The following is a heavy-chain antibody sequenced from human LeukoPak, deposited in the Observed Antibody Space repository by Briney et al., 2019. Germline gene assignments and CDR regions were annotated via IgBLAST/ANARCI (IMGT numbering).Heavy chain of an antibody. CDR1: GYTFTSYG. CDR3: ALLVGAAPRFRVDY. CDR2: ISAYSGNT. D-gene: IGHD1-26*01. J-gene: IGHJ4*02. V-gene: IGHV1-18*01. Sequence: GASVKVSCKASGYTFTSYGISWVRQAPGQGLEWMGWISAYSGNTNYAQKLQGRVTMTTDTSTSTAYMELRSLRSDDTAVYYCALLVGAAPRFRVDYWGQGTLVTVSS.